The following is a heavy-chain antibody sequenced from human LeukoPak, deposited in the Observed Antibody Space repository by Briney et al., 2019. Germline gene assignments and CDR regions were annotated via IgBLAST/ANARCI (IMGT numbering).Heavy chain of an antibody. V-gene: IGHV3-30*03. J-gene: IGHJ4*02. Sequence: HPGGSLRLSCAASGFTFSSYGMHWVRQAPGKGLEWVAVISYDGSNKYYADSVKGRFTISRDNSKNTLYLQMNSLRAEDTAVYYCARGRRGYSGFDLDYWGQGTLVTVSS. CDR3: ARGRRGYSGFDLDY. CDR1: GFTFSSYG. D-gene: IGHD5-12*01. CDR2: ISYDGSNK.